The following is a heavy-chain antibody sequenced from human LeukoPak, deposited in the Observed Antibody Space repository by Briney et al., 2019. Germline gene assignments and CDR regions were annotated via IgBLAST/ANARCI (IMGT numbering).Heavy chain of an antibody. Sequence: SETLSLTRTVSGGSFSGYYWSWIRQPPGKGLEWIGYISYSGSTNYKPSLKSRVTISLDASKNQFSLKLSSVTAADTAVYYCAGGGTYYYDSSGYYWGQGTLVTVSS. CDR1: GGSFSGYY. V-gene: IGHV4-59*01. CDR2: ISYSGST. CDR3: AGGGTYYYDSSGYY. J-gene: IGHJ4*02. D-gene: IGHD3-22*01.